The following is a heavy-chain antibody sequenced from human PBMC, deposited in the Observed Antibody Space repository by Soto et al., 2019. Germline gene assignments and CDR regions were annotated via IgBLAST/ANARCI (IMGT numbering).Heavy chain of an antibody. J-gene: IGHJ6*02. Sequence: GGSLRLSCAASGFTFSSYAMSWVRQAPGKGLEWVSAISGSGGSTYYADSVKGRFTISRDNSKNTLYLQMNSLRAEDTAVYYCAKESFETITMIYYYYYGMDVWGQGTKVTVSS. V-gene: IGHV3-23*01. CDR3: AKESFETITMIYYYYYGMDV. D-gene: IGHD3-22*01. CDR2: ISGSGGST. CDR1: GFTFSSYA.